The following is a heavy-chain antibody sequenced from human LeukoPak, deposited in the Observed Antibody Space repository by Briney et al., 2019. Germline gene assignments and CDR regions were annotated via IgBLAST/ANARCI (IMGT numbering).Heavy chain of an antibody. CDR3: ARDSDSSGWATFDY. D-gene: IGHD6-19*01. J-gene: IGHJ4*02. Sequence: ASVKVSCKASGGTFSSYAISWVRQAPGQGLEWKGGIIPIFGTANYAQKLQGRVTITTDESTSTAYMELSSLRSEDTAVYYCARDSDSSGWATFDYWGQGTLVTVSS. V-gene: IGHV1-69*05. CDR1: GGTFSSYA. CDR2: IIPIFGTA.